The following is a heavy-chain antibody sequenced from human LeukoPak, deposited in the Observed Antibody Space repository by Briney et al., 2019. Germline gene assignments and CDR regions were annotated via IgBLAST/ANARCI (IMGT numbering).Heavy chain of an antibody. CDR2: ISGSGATT. J-gene: IGHJ4*02. CDR1: GFTFSSYA. Sequence: GGSLRLSCAASGFTFSSYAMSWVRQAPGKGLEWVSAISGSGATTYYADSVRGRFTISGDKSNNTLYLQMNSLRAEDTAVYYCAKDYAYYYGSGIGGFEYWGQGTLVTVSS. D-gene: IGHD3-10*01. CDR3: AKDYAYYYGSGIGGFEY. V-gene: IGHV3-23*01.